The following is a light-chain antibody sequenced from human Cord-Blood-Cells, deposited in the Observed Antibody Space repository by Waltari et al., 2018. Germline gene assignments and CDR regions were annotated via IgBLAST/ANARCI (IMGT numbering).Light chain of an antibody. V-gene: IGLV1-40*01. CDR1: SSNIGAGYD. Sequence: QSVLTQPPSVSGAPGQRVTIPCTGSSSNIGAGYDVHWYQQLPGTAPKLLIYGNSNRPSGVPDRFSGSKSGTSASLAITGLQAEDEADYYCQSDDSSLSGSVFGGGTKLTVL. CDR2: GNS. J-gene: IGLJ3*02. CDR3: QSDDSSLSGSV.